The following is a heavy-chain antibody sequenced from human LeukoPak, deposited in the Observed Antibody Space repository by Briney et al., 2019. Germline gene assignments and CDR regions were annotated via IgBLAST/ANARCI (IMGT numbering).Heavy chain of an antibody. CDR3: ARGPMWFGELYLDY. D-gene: IGHD3-10*01. J-gene: IGHJ4*02. CDR1: GFTFSSYA. V-gene: IGHV3-23*01. CDR2: ISGSGGST. Sequence: GGSLRLSCAASGFTFSSYAMSWVRQAPGKGLEWVSAISGSGGSTYYVDSVKGRFTISRDNSKNTLYLQMNSLRAEDTAVYFCARGPMWFGELYLDYWGQGTLVTVSS.